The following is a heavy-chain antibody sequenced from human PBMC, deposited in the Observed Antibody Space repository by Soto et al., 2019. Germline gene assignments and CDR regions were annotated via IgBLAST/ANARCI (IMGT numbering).Heavy chain of an antibody. CDR1: GGSLSGYY. Sequence: QVQLQQWGAGLLKPSETLSLNCAVNGGSLSGYYWSWIRQPPGKGLEWIGEIKDGGRTNYSPSLKSRATISSDTSNNQFSLRLYSVTAADTGVYYCAIGQEGVVATHWYQGTLVTVSS. D-gene: IGHD5-12*01. V-gene: IGHV4-34*01. CDR3: AIGQEGVVATH. J-gene: IGHJ4*02. CDR2: IKDGGRT.